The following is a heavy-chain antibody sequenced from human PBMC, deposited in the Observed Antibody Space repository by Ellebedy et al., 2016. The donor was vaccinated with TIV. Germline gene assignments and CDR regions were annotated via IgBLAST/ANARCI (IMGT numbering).Heavy chain of an antibody. CDR2: ISHTGSRT. Sequence: PGGSLRLSCAASGFTFNNYAMSWVRQAPGKGLEWVSTISHTGSRTYYANFVEGRFIISRDNSKRTLYLQMNSLRAEDTAVYYCAKGRGGGSDSSAPRYYFDSWGLGTLVTVSS. J-gene: IGHJ4*02. V-gene: IGHV3-23*01. CDR1: GFTFNNYA. D-gene: IGHD6-19*01. CDR3: AKGRGGGSDSSAPRYYFDS.